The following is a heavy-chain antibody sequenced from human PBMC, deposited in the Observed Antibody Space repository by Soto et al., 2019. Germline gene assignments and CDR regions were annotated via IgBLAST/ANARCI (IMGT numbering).Heavy chain of an antibody. CDR1: GYSFTNYG. V-gene: IGHV1-18*01. Sequence: QDQLLQSGAEVKKPGASVTVSCKASGYSFTNYGITWVRQAPGQGLEWLGWISAFNGNTHYAQKLQGRVTMTTDASTSTAYMQLRSLRSDDTAVYYCARDRGVAPPVAGNTHYYYYMDFCGKGTTVTVSS. J-gene: IGHJ6*03. D-gene: IGHD6-19*01. CDR2: ISAFNGNT. CDR3: ARDRGVAPPVAGNTHYYYYMDF.